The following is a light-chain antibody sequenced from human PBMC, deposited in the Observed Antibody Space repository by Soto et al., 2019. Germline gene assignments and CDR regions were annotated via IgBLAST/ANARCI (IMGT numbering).Light chain of an antibody. V-gene: IGKV3-20*01. J-gene: IGKJ1*01. CDR3: QQYGSSPGT. CDR2: GAS. CDR1: QSVSSSY. Sequence: EIVLTQSPGTLSLSPGERATLSCRASQSVSSSYLAWYQQKPGQAPRLLIYGASRRATGIPDRFSGSGSGPDFTLTISRLAPEDFGVYYCQQYGSSPGTFGQGTKVEIK.